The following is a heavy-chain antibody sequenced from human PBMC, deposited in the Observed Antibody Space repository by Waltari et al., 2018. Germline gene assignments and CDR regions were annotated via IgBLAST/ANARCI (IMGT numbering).Heavy chain of an antibody. D-gene: IGHD6-6*01. CDR2: ISYDGSNK. Sequence: QVQLVESGGGVVQPGRSLRLSCAASGFTFSSYALHWVRQAPGKGLEWVAVISYDGSNKYYADSVKGRFTISRDNSKNTLYLQMNSLRAEDTAVYYCAREAARPGAFDIWGQGTMVTVSS. CDR3: AREAARPGAFDI. V-gene: IGHV3-30-3*01. CDR1: GFTFSSYA. J-gene: IGHJ3*02.